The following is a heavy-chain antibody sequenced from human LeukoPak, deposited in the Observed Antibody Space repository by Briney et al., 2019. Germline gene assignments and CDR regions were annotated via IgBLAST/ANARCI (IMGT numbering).Heavy chain of an antibody. CDR1: GFTFSSYA. CDR3: ARGHSGSYPIDY. D-gene: IGHD1-26*01. CDR2: ISYDGSNK. J-gene: IGHJ4*02. Sequence: GGSLRLSCAASGFTFSSYAMHWVRQAPGKGLEWVAVISYDGSNKYYADSVKGRFTISRDNSKNTLYLQMNSLRAEDTAVYYCARGHSGSYPIDYWGQGTLVTVSS. V-gene: IGHV3-30-3*01.